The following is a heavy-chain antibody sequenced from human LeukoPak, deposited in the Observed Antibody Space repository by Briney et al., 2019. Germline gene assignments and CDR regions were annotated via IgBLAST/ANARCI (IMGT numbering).Heavy chain of an antibody. J-gene: IGHJ6*02. V-gene: IGHV7-4-1*02. Sequence: ASVKVSCKASGYTFTGYYMHWVRQAPGQGLEWMGWINTNTGNPTYAQGFTGRFVLSLDTSVSTAYLQISSLKAEDTAVYYCARAPITIFGVVIMLYGMDVWGQGTTVTVSS. D-gene: IGHD3-3*01. CDR1: GYTFTGYY. CDR2: INTNTGNP. CDR3: ARAPITIFGVVIMLYGMDV.